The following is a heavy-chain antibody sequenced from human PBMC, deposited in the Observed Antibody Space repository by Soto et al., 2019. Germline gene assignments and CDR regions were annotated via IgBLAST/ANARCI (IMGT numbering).Heavy chain of an antibody. V-gene: IGHV1-18*01. Sequence: QVQLVPSGGEVKKRGASVTVSCKASGYTFINYHITWVRQAPGQGLEWMAWINTYNGMTDYAQRFQGRVTMTRDTSTSTAYMELRILGSDDTAVYFCAKSPRGEMATDWGQGTLVTVSS. D-gene: IGHD5-12*01. CDR3: AKSPRGEMATD. CDR2: INTYNGMT. J-gene: IGHJ4*02. CDR1: GYTFINYH.